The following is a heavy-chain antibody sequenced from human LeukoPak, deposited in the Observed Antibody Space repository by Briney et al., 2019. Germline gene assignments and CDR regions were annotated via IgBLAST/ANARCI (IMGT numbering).Heavy chain of an antibody. CDR3: ARGGSIAAAGTDY. J-gene: IGHJ4*02. D-gene: IGHD6-13*01. V-gene: IGHV4-59*01. CDR1: GGSISSYY. CDR2: IYYSGST. Sequence: PSETLSLTCTVSGGSISSYYWSWIRQPPGKGLEWIGYIYYSGSTNYNPSLKSRVTISVDTSKNQFSLKLSSVTAADTAVYYCARGGSIAAAGTDYWGRGTLVTVSS.